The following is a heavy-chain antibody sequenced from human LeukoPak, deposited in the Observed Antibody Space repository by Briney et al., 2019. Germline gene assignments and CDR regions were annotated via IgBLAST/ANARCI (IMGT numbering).Heavy chain of an antibody. V-gene: IGHV1-69*04. CDR2: IIPILGIA. J-gene: IGHJ5*02. D-gene: IGHD3-3*01. CDR3: ARDRRFDFWSGYSMPVSPPALGGQYNWFDP. Sequence: SVKVSCKASGGTFSSYTISWVRQAPGQGLEWMGRIIPILGIANYAQKFQGRVTITANKSTSTAYMKLSSLRSEDTAVYYCARDRRFDFWSGYSMPVSPPALGGQYNWFDPWGQGTLVTVSS. CDR1: GGTFSSYT.